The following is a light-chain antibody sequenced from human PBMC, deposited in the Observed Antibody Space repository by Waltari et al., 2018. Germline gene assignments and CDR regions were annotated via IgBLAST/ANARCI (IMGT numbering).Light chain of an antibody. CDR2: WAS. CDR3: QQYYSTPPT. J-gene: IGKJ2*01. CDR1: QSVLYSSNNKNY. Sequence: DIVMTQSPDSLAVSLGERATIHCKSSQSVLYSSNNKNYLAWYQQKPGQPPKLLIYWASTRESGVPDRFSGSGSGTDFTLTISSLQAEDVAVYYCQQYYSTPPTFGQGTTLEIK. V-gene: IGKV4-1*01.